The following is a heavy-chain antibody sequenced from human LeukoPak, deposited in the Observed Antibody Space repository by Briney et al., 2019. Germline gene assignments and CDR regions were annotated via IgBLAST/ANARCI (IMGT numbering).Heavy chain of an antibody. CDR3: ARESRGYDILTGKYHRGYYSYYMDV. CDR1: GFTFSSYW. J-gene: IGHJ6*03. Sequence: GGSLRLSCAASGFTFSSYWMSWVRQALGKGLEWVANIKQDGSEKYYVDSVKGRFTISRDNAKNSLYLQMNSLRAEDTAVYYCARESRGYDILTGKYHRGYYSYYMDVWGKGTTVTVSS. CDR2: IKQDGSEK. V-gene: IGHV3-7*01. D-gene: IGHD3-9*01.